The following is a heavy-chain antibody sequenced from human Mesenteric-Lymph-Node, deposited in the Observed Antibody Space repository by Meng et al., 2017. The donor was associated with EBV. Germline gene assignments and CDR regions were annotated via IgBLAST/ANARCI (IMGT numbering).Heavy chain of an antibody. CDR3: ASLSAPSDY. CDR1: GFTFSNYW. J-gene: IGHJ4*02. V-gene: IGHV3-74*01. D-gene: IGHD6-25*01. Sequence: EVQVVGSGGGLVQPGGSLRLSCEASGFTFSNYWMHWVRQAPGKGLVWVAESSSDGSSTNYADSVKGRFTIYRDNAKNTLYLEMSSLRVEDTAVYRCASLSAPSDYWGQGTLVTVSS. CDR2: SSSDGSST.